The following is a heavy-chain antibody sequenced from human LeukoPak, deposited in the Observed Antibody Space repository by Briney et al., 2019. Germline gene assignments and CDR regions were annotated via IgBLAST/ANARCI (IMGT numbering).Heavy chain of an antibody. V-gene: IGHV1-2*02. J-gene: IGHJ6*02. CDR2: INPNSGGT. D-gene: IGHD2-8*01. CDR3: ARVVSYYSNYYYYGMDV. CDR1: GYTFTGYY. Sequence: GASVKVSCKASGYTFTGYYMHWVRQAPGQGLEWMGWINPNSGGTNYAQKFQGRVTMTRDTSISTAYMELSRLRSDDTAVYYCARVVSYYSNYYYYGMDVWGQGTTVTVSS.